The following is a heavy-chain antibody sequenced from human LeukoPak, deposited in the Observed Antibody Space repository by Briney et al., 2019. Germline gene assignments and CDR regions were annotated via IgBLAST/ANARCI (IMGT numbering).Heavy chain of an antibody. V-gene: IGHV3-23*01. D-gene: IGHD6-19*01. Sequence: GGSLRLSCAASGFTFSSYAMSWVRQPPGKGLEWVSAIGGTNGRTYYADSVKGRFTISRDNSKNTLYLQMNSLRAEDTAVYYCAKDGGAGYSSVNDAFDIWGQGTMVTVSS. CDR3: AKDGGAGYSSVNDAFDI. J-gene: IGHJ3*02. CDR1: GFTFSSYA. CDR2: IGGTNGRT.